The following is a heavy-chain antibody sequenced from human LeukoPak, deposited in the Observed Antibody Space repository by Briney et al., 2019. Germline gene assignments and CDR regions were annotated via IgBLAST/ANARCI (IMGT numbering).Heavy chain of an antibody. CDR3: AAGGGY. J-gene: IGHJ4*02. CDR1: GYSFTTDW. CDR2: SRPGDSYI. V-gene: IGHV5-51*01. D-gene: IGHD3-16*01. Sequence: GESLKISCKGSGYSFTTDWIGWVRQLPGKGLEWMVISRPGDSYIEYSPSFQGHVTISVDKSINTAYLQWSSLKASDSAFYYCAAGGGYWGQGTLVTVSS.